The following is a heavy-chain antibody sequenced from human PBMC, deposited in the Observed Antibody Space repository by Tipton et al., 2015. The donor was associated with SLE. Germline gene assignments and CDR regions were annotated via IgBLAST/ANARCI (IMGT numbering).Heavy chain of an antibody. CDR2: INHGGST. V-gene: IGHV4-34*09. J-gene: IGHJ4*02. CDR1: GGSFGGYY. Sequence: TLSLTCSIYGGSFGGYYWSWIRQPPGKGLEWIGEINHGGSTNYNPSLKSRVTISVDTSKNQISLKLSSVSAADTAVYYCARDPNGGYGSFDYWGLGALVTVSS. D-gene: IGHD7-27*01. CDR3: ARDPNGGYGSFDY.